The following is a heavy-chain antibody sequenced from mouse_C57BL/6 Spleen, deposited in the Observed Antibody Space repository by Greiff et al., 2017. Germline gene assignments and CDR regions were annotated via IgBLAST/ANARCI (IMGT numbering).Heavy chain of an antibody. CDR2: ISDGGSYT. CDR1: GFTFSSYA. V-gene: IGHV5-4*03. CDR3: ARRANSDY. J-gene: IGHJ2*01. Sequence: EVKLQESGGGLVKPGGSLKLSCAASGFTFSSYAMSWVRQTPEKRLEWVATISDGGSYTYYPDNVKGRFTISRDNAKNNLYLQMSHLKSEDTAMYYCARRANSDYWGQGTTLTVSS.